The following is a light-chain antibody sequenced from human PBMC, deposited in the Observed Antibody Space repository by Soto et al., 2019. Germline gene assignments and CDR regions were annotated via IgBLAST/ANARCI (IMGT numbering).Light chain of an antibody. CDR2: GVS. J-gene: IGLJ1*01. CDR3: SSYTSSRAYV. Sequence: QSVMTQPASVSGSPGQSITISCTGTSSDGGGYNYVSCYQQQSGKAPKLMIHGVSNRPSGVSNWFSGFKSVNTASLTISGLQAEDEADYYCSSYTSSRAYVFGIAPKVPVL. CDR1: SSDGGGYNY. V-gene: IGLV2-14*03.